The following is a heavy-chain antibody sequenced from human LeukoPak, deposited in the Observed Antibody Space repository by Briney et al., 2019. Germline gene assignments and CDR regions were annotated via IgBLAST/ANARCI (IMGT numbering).Heavy chain of an antibody. J-gene: IGHJ4*02. D-gene: IGHD2-21*02. CDR2: ISAYNGNT. CDR1: GYTFTSYG. Sequence: ASVKVSCKASGYTFTSYGISWVRQAPGQGLEWMGWISAYNGNTNYAQKLQGRVTMTTDTSTSTAYMELRSLRSDDTAVYYCAKSDCGGDCHLLDDWGQGTLVTVSS. CDR3: AKSDCGGDCHLLDD. V-gene: IGHV1-18*01.